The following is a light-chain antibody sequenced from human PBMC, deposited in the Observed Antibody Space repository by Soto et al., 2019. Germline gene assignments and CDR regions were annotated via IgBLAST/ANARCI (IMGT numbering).Light chain of an antibody. V-gene: IGLV2-14*01. CDR3: SSYTTSNTRQIV. Sequence: QSALTQPASVSGSPGQSITISCTGTNSDVGGYNYVSWYQQHPGKAPKFMIYDVSSRASGVSDRFSGSKSGNTASLTISGLPAEDEADYYCSSYTTSNTRQIVFGTGTKVTVL. CDR2: DVS. J-gene: IGLJ1*01. CDR1: NSDVGGYNY.